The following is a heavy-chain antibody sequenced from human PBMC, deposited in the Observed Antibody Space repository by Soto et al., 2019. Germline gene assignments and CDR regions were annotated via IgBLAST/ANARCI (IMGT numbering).Heavy chain of an antibody. D-gene: IGHD3-16*01. J-gene: IGHJ4*02. V-gene: IGHV3-30-3*01. Sequence: QVQLVESGGGVVQPGRSLRLSCAASGFTFSSYAMHWVRQAPGKGLEWVAVISYDGSNKYYADSVKGRFTISRDNSKNTLYLQMNSLRAEDTAVYYCARDLFPGKGDFDYWGQGTLVTVSS. CDR1: GFTFSSYA. CDR2: ISYDGSNK. CDR3: ARDLFPGKGDFDY.